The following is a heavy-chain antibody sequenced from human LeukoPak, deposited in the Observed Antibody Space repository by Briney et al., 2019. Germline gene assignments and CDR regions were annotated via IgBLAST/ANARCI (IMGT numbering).Heavy chain of an antibody. V-gene: IGHV3-74*01. CDR1: GFTFRNYW. Sequence: GGSQRLSCAASGFTFRNYWMHWVRQTPGKGLVWVSRVNNDGSITTYPDSVKGRFTISRDNSKNTLYLQMNSLRAEDTAVYYCARDHPDYDILTGYFLSLDYWGQGTLVTVSS. CDR2: VNNDGSIT. J-gene: IGHJ4*02. D-gene: IGHD3-9*01. CDR3: ARDHPDYDILTGYFLSLDY.